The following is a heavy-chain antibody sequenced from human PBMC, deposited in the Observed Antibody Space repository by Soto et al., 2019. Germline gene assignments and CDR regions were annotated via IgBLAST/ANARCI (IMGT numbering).Heavy chain of an antibody. J-gene: IGHJ6*02. CDR1: GFTFSSYD. V-gene: IGHV3-13*05. CDR2: IGTAGDP. Sequence: GGSLRLSCAASGFTFSSYDMHWVRQATGKGLEWVSAIGTAGDPYYPGSVKGRFTISRENAKNSLYLQTNSLRAGDTAVYYCARGRYDFWSGYPGGMDVWGQGTTVTAP. CDR3: ARGRYDFWSGYPGGMDV. D-gene: IGHD3-3*01.